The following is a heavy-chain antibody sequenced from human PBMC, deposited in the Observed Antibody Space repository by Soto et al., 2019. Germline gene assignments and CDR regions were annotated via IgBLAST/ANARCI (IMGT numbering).Heavy chain of an antibody. D-gene: IGHD4-17*01. V-gene: IGHV3-23*01. Sequence: QPGWSLRLSCAASGFTFSSYAMSWVRQAPGKGLEWVSAISGSGGSTYYADSVKGRFTISRDNSKNTLYLQVNSLRAEDTAVYYCAKSNLIRWFPYYLDYWGQGTLVTVSP. CDR2: ISGSGGST. CDR1: GFTFSSYA. J-gene: IGHJ4*02. CDR3: AKSNLIRWFPYYLDY.